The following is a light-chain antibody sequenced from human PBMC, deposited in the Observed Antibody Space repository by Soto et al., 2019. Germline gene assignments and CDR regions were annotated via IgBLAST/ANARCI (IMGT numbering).Light chain of an antibody. CDR1: SSNIGAGYD. CDR2: GDI. CDR3: QSYDSSLSAWV. V-gene: IGLV1-40*01. Sequence: QSVLTQPPSVSGAPGQRVTISCTGSSSNIGAGYDVHWYQQLPGTAPKLLIYGDINRPSGVPDRFSGSKSGTSASLAITGLQAEDEADYYCQSYDSSLSAWVFGGGTQLTV. J-gene: IGLJ3*02.